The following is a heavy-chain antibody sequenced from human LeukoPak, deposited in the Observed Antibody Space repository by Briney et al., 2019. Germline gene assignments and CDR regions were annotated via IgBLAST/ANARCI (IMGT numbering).Heavy chain of an antibody. J-gene: IGHJ4*02. CDR1: GGSISSSSYY. Sequence: PSETLSLTCTVSGGSISSSSYYWGWIRQPPGKGLEWIGSIYYIGSTYYNPSLKSRVTISVDTSKNQFSLKLSSVTAADTAVYYCASMQKAAGNFPAPPTRSFHADYWGQGTLVTVSS. CDR3: ASMQKAAGNFPAPPTRSFHADY. CDR2: IYYIGST. V-gene: IGHV4-39*01. D-gene: IGHD6-13*01.